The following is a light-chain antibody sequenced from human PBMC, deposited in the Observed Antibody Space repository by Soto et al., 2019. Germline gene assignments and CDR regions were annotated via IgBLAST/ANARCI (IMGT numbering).Light chain of an antibody. V-gene: IGKV4-1*01. CDR3: QQYHSDPIT. CDR2: WAS. CDR1: QSVLSSSNNKNY. Sequence: DIVMTQSPDSLAVSLGERDTINCKSSQSVLSSSNNKNYLSWFQQKPGQPPKLLIYWASTRKSGVPDRFSGSGSGTDFTLTISSLQAEDVAVYYCQQYHSDPITFGQGTRLENK. J-gene: IGKJ5*01.